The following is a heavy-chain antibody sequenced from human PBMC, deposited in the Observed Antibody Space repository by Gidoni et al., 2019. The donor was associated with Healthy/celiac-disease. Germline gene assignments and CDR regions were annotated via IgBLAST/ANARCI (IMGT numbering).Heavy chain of an antibody. V-gene: IGHV4-4*07. CDR2: IYTSGST. CDR3: ARDQYYDSSGYYGGLFEDAFDI. Sequence: QVQLQESGPGLVKPSETLSLPCTVSGGSISSSYWRWIRQPAGKGLEWIGRIYTSGSTNYNPSLKSRVTMSVDTSKNQFSLKLSSVTAADTAVYYCARDQYYDSSGYYGGLFEDAFDIWGQGTMVTVSS. J-gene: IGHJ3*02. CDR1: GGSISSSY. D-gene: IGHD3-22*01.